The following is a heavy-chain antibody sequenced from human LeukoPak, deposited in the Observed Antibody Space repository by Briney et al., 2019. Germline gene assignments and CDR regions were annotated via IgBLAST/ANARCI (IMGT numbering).Heavy chain of an antibody. D-gene: IGHD3-22*01. Sequence: GGSLRLSCAASGFSFSSYAMHWVRQAPGKGLEYVSTISSNGGSTYYANSVKGRFTISRDNSKNTLYLQMGSLRAEDMAVYYCARVYYYDSSGGYDDAFDIWGQGTMVTVSS. CDR2: ISSNGGST. CDR3: ARVYYYDSSGGYDDAFDI. J-gene: IGHJ3*02. V-gene: IGHV3-64*01. CDR1: GFSFSSYA.